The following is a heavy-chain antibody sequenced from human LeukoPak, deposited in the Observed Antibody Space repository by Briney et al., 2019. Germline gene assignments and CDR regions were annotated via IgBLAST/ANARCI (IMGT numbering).Heavy chain of an antibody. Sequence: GGSLRPSCAASGFPLSSNYLRWGPPAPGKGLGWVSVIYSGGSTYYADSVKGRFTISRDNSKNTLYLQMNSLRAEDTAVYYCARGGYGDYAFDYWGQGTLVTVSS. CDR3: ARGGYGDYAFDY. CDR2: IYSGGST. J-gene: IGHJ4*02. D-gene: IGHD4-17*01. V-gene: IGHV3-53*01. CDR1: GFPLSSNY.